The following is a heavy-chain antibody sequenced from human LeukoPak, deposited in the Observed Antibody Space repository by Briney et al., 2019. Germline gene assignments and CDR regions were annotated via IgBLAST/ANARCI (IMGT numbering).Heavy chain of an antibody. CDR2: IYYSGST. Sequence: SQTLSLTCTVSGGSISSGDYYWSWIRQPPGKGLEWIGYIYYSGSTCNNPSLKSRVTISVDTSKNQFSLKLSSVTAADTAVYYCARTRVGLTAAGYYYYGMDVWGQGTTVTVSS. V-gene: IGHV4-30-4*01. CDR1: GGSISSGDYY. J-gene: IGHJ6*02. D-gene: IGHD6-13*01. CDR3: ARTRVGLTAAGYYYYGMDV.